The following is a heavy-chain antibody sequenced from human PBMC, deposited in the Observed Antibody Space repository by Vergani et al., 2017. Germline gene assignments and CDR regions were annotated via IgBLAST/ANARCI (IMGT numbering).Heavy chain of an antibody. V-gene: IGHV1-18*01. Sequence: QVQLVQSGAEVKKPGASVKVSCKASGYTCTSYGISWVRQAPGQGLEWMGWISAYNGNTNYAQKLQGRVTMTTDPSTSTAYMELRSLRSDDTAVYYCARDEGIALDNYYYYGMDVWGQGTTVTVSS. J-gene: IGHJ6*02. CDR3: ARDEGIALDNYYYYGMDV. D-gene: IGHD6-13*01. CDR2: ISAYNGNT. CDR1: GYTCTSYG.